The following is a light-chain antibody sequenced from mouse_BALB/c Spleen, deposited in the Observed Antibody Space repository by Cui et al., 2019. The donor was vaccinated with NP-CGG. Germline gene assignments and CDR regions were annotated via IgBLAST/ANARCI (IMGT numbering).Light chain of an antibody. CDR2: GTN. CDR3: ALWYSNHWV. J-gene: IGLJ1*01. Sequence: QAFLTQESVLTPSPGETVKLTCRSSTGAVTTRNYANWVQEKPDHLFTGLIGGTNNRAPGVPAKFSGSLIGDKAALTITGAQTEDEAIYFCALWYSNHWVFGGGTKLTVL. V-gene: IGLV1*01. CDR1: TGAVTTRNY.